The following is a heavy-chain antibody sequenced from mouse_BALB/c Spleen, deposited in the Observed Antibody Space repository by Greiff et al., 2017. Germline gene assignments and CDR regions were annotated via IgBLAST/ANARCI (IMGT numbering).Heavy chain of an antibody. CDR1: GFTFSSYG. V-gene: IGHV5-6*02. J-gene: IGHJ2*01. Sequence: DVMLVESGGDLVKPGGSLKLSCAASGFTFSSYGMSWVRQTPDKRLEWVATISSGGSYTYYPDSVKGRFTISRDNAKNTLYLQMSSLKSEDTAMYYCARGDYYGRDYFDYWGQGTTLTVSS. D-gene: IGHD1-2*01. CDR3: ARGDYYGRDYFDY. CDR2: ISSGGSYT.